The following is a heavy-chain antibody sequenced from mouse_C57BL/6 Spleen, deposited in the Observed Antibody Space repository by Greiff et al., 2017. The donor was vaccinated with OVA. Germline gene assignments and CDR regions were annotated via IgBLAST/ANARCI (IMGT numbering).Heavy chain of an antibody. CDR3: ARGLGDY. CDR1: GYSITSGYY. CDR2: ISYDGSN. J-gene: IGHJ2*01. V-gene: IGHV3-6*01. Sequence: EVQLVESGPGLVKPSQSLSLTCSVTGYSITSGYYWNWIRQFPGNKLEWMGYISYDGSNNYNPSLKNRISITRDTSKNQFFLKLNSVTTEDTATYYCARGLGDYWGQGTTLTVSS. D-gene: IGHD4-1*01.